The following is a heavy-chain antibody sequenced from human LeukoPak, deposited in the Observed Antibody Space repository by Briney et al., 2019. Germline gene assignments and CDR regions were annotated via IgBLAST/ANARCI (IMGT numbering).Heavy chain of an antibody. CDR2: INHSGST. J-gene: IGHJ4*02. CDR1: GGSFSGYY. D-gene: IGHD6-19*01. CDR3: ASLAVAGLSEGY. V-gene: IGHV4-34*01. Sequence: PSETLSLTCAVYGGSFSGYYWSWIRQPPGKGLEWIGEINHSGSTNYNPSLKSRVTISVDTSKNQFSLKLSSVTAADTAVYYCASLAVAGLSEGYWGQGTLVIVSS.